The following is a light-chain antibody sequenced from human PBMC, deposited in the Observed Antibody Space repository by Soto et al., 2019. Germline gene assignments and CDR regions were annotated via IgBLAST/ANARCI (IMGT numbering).Light chain of an antibody. CDR3: QQRSNWPPLT. Sequence: EVVLTQSPGTLSLSPGERATLSCRASQSVSNRYLSWYQQKPGQAPRLLIYSVSMRATGIPDRFSGSGSDTDFTLTISRLEPEDFAVYYCQQRSNWPPLTFGGGTKVEIK. V-gene: IGKV3D-20*02. CDR1: QSVSNRY. J-gene: IGKJ4*01. CDR2: SVS.